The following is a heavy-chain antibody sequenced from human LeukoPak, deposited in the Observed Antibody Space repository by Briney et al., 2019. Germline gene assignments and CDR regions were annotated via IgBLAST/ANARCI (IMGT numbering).Heavy chain of an antibody. CDR3: ARAGHDIGDYYFQE. J-gene: IGHJ1*01. CDR1: GFTFSSYA. CDR2: ISYDGSNK. V-gene: IGHV3-30-3*01. D-gene: IGHD4-17*01. Sequence: GRSLRLSCAASGFTFSSYAMHWVRQAPGKGLEWVAVISYDGSNKYYADSVKGRFTISRDNSKNTLYLQMNSLRAEDTAVYYCARAGHDIGDYYFQEWGQGSLVTVS.